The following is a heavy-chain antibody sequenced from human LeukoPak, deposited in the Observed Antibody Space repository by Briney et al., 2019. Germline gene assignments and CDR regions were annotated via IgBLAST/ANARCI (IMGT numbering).Heavy chain of an antibody. V-gene: IGHV4-39*01. CDR3: ARRIQLWLHAFDI. CDR1: GGSISSSSYY. Sequence: PSEPLSLTCTVSGGSISSSSYYWRWIRQPPGKGLEWIGSIYYSGSTYYNPSLKSRVTISVDTSKNQFSLKLSSVTAADTAVYYCARRIQLWLHAFDIWGQGTMVTVSS. D-gene: IGHD5-18*01. J-gene: IGHJ3*02. CDR2: IYYSGST.